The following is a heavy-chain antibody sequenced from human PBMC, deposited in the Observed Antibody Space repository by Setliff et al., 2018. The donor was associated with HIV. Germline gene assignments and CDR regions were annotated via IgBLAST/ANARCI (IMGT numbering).Heavy chain of an antibody. CDR3: ARDANYGSSGYDREYFDY. D-gene: IGHD5-12*01. Sequence: GSLRLSCSASGFTFTIYPMHWVRQAPGKGLEYVSAISPNGDNTHYADSVKGRFTISRDNSKNTLYLQMTSLRSDDTAIYYCARDANYGSSGYDREYFDYWGQGTLVTVSS. V-gene: IGHV3-64*04. CDR1: GFTFTIYP. J-gene: IGHJ4*02. CDR2: ISPNGDNT.